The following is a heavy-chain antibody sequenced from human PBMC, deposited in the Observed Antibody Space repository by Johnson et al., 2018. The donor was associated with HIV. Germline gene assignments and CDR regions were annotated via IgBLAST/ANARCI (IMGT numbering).Heavy chain of an antibody. CDR1: GFTVSSNY. J-gene: IGHJ3*02. V-gene: IGHV3-53*01. CDR3: AKPYCSSSICSFDI. Sequence: VQLVESGGGVVQPGRSLRLSCAASGFTVSSNYMSWVRQAPGKGLEWVSVIYSGGSTYYADSVKGRFTISRDNSKNTLYLQMNGLRAEDTAVYYCAKPYCSSSICSFDIWGQGTMVTVSS. CDR2: IYSGGST. D-gene: IGHD2-2*01.